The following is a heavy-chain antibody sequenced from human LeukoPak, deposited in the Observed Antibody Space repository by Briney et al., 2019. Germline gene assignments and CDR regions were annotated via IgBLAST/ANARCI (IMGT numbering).Heavy chain of an antibody. CDR2: IYYTGNT. J-gene: IGHJ5*02. Sequence: MTSETLSLTCAVSGGSITSSNWWSWVRQPPGKGLEWIGEIYYTGNTNYNPSLKSRVTISVDKSNNQFSLNLSSVTAADTAVYYCAKSNAWDWFDPWGQGTLVTVSS. CDR1: GGSITSSNW. D-gene: IGHD4-11*01. V-gene: IGHV4-4*02. CDR3: AKSNAWDWFDP.